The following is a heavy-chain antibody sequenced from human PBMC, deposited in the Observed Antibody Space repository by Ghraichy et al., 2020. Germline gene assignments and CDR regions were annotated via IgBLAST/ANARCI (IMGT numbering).Heavy chain of an antibody. V-gene: IGHV3-7*03. CDR2: IKEDGSEK. CDR1: GFTFSSYW. CDR3: ARDRRTDYDFWSGPKNWFDS. Sequence: SCAASGFTFSSYWMSWVRQAPGKGLEWVANIKEDGSEKYYVDSVKGRFTISRDNAKNSLSLQMNSLRVEDTAVYYCARDRRTDYDFWSGPKNWFDSWGQGTLVTVSS. J-gene: IGHJ5*01. D-gene: IGHD3-3*01.